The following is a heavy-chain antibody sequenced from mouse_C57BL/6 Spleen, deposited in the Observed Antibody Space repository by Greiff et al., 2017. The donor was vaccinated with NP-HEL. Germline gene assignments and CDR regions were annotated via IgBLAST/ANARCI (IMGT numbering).Heavy chain of an antibody. CDR3: ASLLRGGFDY. CDR1: GYTFTDYY. Sequence: VQLQQSGPELVKPGASVKISCKASGYTFTDYYMNWVKQSHGKSLEWIGDINPNNGGTSYNQKFKGKATLTVDKSSSTAYMELRSLTSEDSAVYYCASLLRGGFDYWGQGTTLTVSS. CDR2: INPNNGGT. J-gene: IGHJ2*01. V-gene: IGHV1-26*01. D-gene: IGHD1-1*01.